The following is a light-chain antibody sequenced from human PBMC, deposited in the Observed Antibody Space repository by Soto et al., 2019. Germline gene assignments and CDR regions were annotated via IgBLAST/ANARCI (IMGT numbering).Light chain of an antibody. J-gene: IGLJ3*02. Sequence: QSALTQPASVSGSPGQSITIACTGTNRDVGSYNLVSWYQQRPGEAHKLIISEVRNRPSVISYRFTGSKSGNTASLTISGLQAEDEADYYCSSYTTTSTLVFGGGTKLTVL. CDR1: NRDVGSYNL. V-gene: IGLV2-14*01. CDR3: SSYTTTSTLV. CDR2: EVR.